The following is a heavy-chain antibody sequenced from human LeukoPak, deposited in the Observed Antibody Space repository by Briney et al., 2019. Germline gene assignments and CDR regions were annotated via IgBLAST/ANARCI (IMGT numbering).Heavy chain of an antibody. CDR1: GFTFSRYA. CDR2: ISGSGGST. Sequence: GGSLRLSCAASGFTFSRYAMSWVRQAPGKGLEWVSAISGSGGSTYYADSVKGRFTISRDNSKNTLYLQMNSLRAEHTAVYYCAKGRFAVRGGLDYWGQGTLVTVSS. J-gene: IGHJ4*02. V-gene: IGHV3-23*01. CDR3: AKGRFAVRGGLDY. D-gene: IGHD3-10*01.